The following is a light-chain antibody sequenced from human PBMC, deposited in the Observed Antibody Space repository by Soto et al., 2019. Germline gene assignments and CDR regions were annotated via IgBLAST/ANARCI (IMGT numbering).Light chain of an antibody. CDR2: GVS. V-gene: IGKV3-20*01. Sequence: EIVLTQSPGTLPLSPGERATLSCRASQSIFSNYLAWYQQIPGQAPRLLIYGVSSRATCIPDRFSGSGSGTDFTLTISTLEPEDFAVYYCQHYGGSPMTFGQGTKVEIK. J-gene: IGKJ1*01. CDR3: QHYGGSPMT. CDR1: QSIFSNY.